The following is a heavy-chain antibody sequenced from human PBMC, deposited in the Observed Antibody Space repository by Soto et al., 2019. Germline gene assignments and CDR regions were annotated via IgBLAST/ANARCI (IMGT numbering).Heavy chain of an antibody. V-gene: IGHV3-23*01. Sequence: PGGSLRLSCVASGFPFSSYAMSWVRQTPGKGLEWVSGISGSGGRTYYADSVKGRFTISRDNSNNTLSLQMHILRVGDTAVYFCAKGGYYSLFDIWGQGTVVTVSS. CDR2: ISGSGGRT. CDR1: GFPFSSYA. CDR3: AKGGYYSLFDI. J-gene: IGHJ3*02. D-gene: IGHD3-16*01.